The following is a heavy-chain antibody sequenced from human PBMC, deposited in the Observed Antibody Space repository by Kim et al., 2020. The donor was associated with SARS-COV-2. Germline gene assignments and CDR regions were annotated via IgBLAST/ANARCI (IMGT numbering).Heavy chain of an antibody. V-gene: IGHV4-59*13. CDR1: GGSINSYY. CDR3: ARGSGGTRPNFDY. CDR2: MYYTGTT. J-gene: IGHJ4*02. D-gene: IGHD3-16*01. Sequence: SETLSLTCTVSGGSINSYYWSWIRQSPGDGLEWIGYMYYTGTTNYNPSLRSRVTISVDTSKEQFSLQVASVTTADTAVYFCARGSGGTRPNFDYWGQGILVTVSS.